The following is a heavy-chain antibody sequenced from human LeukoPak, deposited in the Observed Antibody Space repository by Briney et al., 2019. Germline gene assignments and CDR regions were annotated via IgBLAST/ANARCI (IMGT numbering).Heavy chain of an antibody. CDR2: INTDGSST. J-gene: IGHJ4*02. V-gene: IGHV3-74*01. D-gene: IGHD3-9*01. CDR1: GFTFSSYW. CDR3: ARGDILTGSYFDY. Sequence: GGSLRLSCAASGFTFSSYWMHWVRQAPGKGLVWVSRINTDGSSTSYADSVKGRFTISRDNAKNTPYLQMNSLRAEDTAVYYCARGDILTGSYFDYWGQGTLVTVSS.